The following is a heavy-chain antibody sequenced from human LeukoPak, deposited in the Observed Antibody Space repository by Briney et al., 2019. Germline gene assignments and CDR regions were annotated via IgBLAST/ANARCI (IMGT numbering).Heavy chain of an antibody. CDR2: IYYSGST. Sequence: SETLSLTCTVSGGSISSTNYYWAWIRQPPGKGLEWIGNIYYSGSTYYNPSLNSRITISIDTSKSRFSLRLSSVTAADTAVYYCARWGTYASTSNWFDPWGQGTLVTVSS. V-gene: IGHV4-39*02. CDR1: GGSISSTNYY. D-gene: IGHD2-2*01. CDR3: ARWGTYASTSNWFDP. J-gene: IGHJ5*02.